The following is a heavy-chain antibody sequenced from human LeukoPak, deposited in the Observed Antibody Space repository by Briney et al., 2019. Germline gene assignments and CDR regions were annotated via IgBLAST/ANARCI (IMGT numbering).Heavy chain of an antibody. Sequence: ASVKVSCKASGYTFTSYGFSWVRQAPGQGLEWMGWIGAYNGNTHYAQKLQDRVTMTTDTSTSTAYMELRSLRSDDTAVYYCARGPIAAAGTWHNWFDPWGQGTLVTVSS. J-gene: IGHJ5*02. CDR2: IGAYNGNT. D-gene: IGHD6-13*01. CDR3: ARGPIAAAGTWHNWFDP. V-gene: IGHV1-18*01. CDR1: GYTFTSYG.